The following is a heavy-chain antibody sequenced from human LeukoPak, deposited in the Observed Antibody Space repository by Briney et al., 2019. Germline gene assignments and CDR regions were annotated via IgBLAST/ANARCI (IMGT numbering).Heavy chain of an antibody. J-gene: IGHJ6*02. CDR1: GGSISSSNW. D-gene: IGHD1-26*01. CDR3: ARVGGSGSYKLLPYGMDV. CDR2: IYHSGST. Sequence: PSETLSLTCAVSGGSISSSNWWSWVRQPPGKGLEWIGEIYHSGSTNYNPSLKSQVTISVDKSKNQFSLKLSSVTAADTAVYYCARVGGSGSYKLLPYGMDVWGQGTTVTVSS. V-gene: IGHV4-4*02.